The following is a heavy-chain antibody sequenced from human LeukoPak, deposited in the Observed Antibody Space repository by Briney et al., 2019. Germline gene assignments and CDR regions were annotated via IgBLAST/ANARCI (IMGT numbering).Heavy chain of an antibody. V-gene: IGHV4-39*01. J-gene: IGHJ4*02. CDR3: AREGLRGEYFDY. CDR1: GGSISTTTYH. CDR2: IYYSGST. Sequence: SETLSLTCAVSGGSISTTTYHWGWIRQPPGKGLEWIGNIYYSGSTFYNPSLKSRVTIFLDTSKNQFSLRLTSVTAADTAVYYCAREGLRGEYFDYWGQGTLVTVPS. D-gene: IGHD2-8*01.